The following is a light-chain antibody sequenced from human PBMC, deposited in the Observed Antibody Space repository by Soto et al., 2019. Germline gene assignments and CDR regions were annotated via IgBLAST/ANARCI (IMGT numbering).Light chain of an antibody. V-gene: IGLV2-14*03. J-gene: IGLJ2*01. CDR1: SSDVGGSNH. CDR2: DVS. CDR3: SSYTTIRTVK. Sequence: QSALTQPGSVSGSPGQSITISCTGTSSDVGGSNHVSWYQQHPDKAPRLMIYDVSNRPSGISNRFSGSKSGNTASLTISGLQAEHEADYYCSSYTTIRTVKFGGGTKVTVL.